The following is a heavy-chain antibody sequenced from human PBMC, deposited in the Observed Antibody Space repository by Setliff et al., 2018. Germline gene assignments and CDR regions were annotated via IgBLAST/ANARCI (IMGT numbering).Heavy chain of an antibody. V-gene: IGHV3-23*01. D-gene: IGHD6-25*01. CDR1: GFTFSAYG. Sequence: GGSLRLSCAASGFTFSAYGMSWVRQAPGKGLEWVSSISGSGGTTYCPGSVKGRFTISRDNSTNTVFLQINSLRAEDSARYYCAKAAGIATTRAEFHYYYYHIDVWGKGTTVTVSS. CDR2: ISGSGGTT. J-gene: IGHJ6*03. CDR3: AKAAGIATTRAEFHYYYYHIDV.